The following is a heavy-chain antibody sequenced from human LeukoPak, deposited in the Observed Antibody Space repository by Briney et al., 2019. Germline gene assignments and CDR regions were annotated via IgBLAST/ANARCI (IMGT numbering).Heavy chain of an antibody. CDR3: AKSYFDYSTYYSYYFNL. CDR2: VYTSGST. V-gene: IGHV4-4*09. D-gene: IGHD4-11*01. Sequence: SSETLSLTCTVSGGSISGGYWGWIRQPPGRGLEWIGYVYTSGSTNYNPSLKSRVTILVDTSKSQFALKLSSVTAADTAVYYCAKSYFDYSTYYSYYFNLWGQGALVTVSS. J-gene: IGHJ4*02. CDR1: GGSISGGY.